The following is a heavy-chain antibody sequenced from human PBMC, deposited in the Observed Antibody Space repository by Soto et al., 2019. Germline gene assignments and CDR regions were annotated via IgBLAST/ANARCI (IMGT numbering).Heavy chain of an antibody. CDR3: GTTTGSSSWYFDY. J-gene: IGHJ4*02. D-gene: IGHD6-13*01. CDR1: GGTFSSYA. V-gene: IGHV1-69*13. CDR2: IIPIFGTA. Sequence: ASVKVSCKASGGTFSSYAINWVRQAPGQGLEWMGGIIPIFGTANYAQKFQGRVTITADESTSTAYMELSSLRSEDTAVYYCGTTTGSSSWYFDYWGQGTLVTVSS.